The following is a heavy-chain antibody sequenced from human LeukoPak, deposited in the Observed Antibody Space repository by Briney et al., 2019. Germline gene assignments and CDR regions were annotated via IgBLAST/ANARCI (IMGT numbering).Heavy chain of an antibody. CDR1: GFTFSNYW. CDR3: ARGGEYDILTVYIFDY. Sequence: GGSLRLSCAASGFTFSNYWMSWVRQAPGKGLEWVANIKHDGGGKHYVDSAKGRFTIARDSAKNSLNLQMNSLRAEDTAVYYCARGGEYDILTVYIFDYWGQGTLVTVSS. V-gene: IGHV3-7*03. J-gene: IGHJ4*02. CDR2: IKHDGGGK. D-gene: IGHD3-9*01.